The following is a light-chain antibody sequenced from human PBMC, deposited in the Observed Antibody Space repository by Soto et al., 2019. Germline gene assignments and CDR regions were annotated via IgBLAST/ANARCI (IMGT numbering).Light chain of an antibody. CDR2: QDS. Sequence: SYELTQPPSVSVSPGQTASITCSGDKLGDKYACWYQQKPGQSPVLVIYQDSNRPSGIHERFSGSNSGNTATLTISGTHAMDEADYYCQAWDSSTVVFGGGTKLTVL. CDR3: QAWDSSTVV. CDR1: KLGDKY. J-gene: IGLJ2*01. V-gene: IGLV3-1*01.